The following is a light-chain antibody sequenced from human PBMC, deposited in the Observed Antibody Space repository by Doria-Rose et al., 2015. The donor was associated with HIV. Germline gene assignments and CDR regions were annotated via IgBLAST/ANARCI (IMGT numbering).Light chain of an antibody. J-gene: IGKJ2*01. CDR1: QGIGSD. CDR3: QQYSQWPPYT. Sequence: EIVMTQSPATLSVSPGERATLSCRASQGIGSDLAWYQQKPGQAPRLLIYRASIRATGIPPMCTGGGSGTEFTLTISSLQSEDFAGYFCQQYSQWPPYTFGQGTKLEVK. CDR2: RAS. V-gene: IGKV3-15*01.